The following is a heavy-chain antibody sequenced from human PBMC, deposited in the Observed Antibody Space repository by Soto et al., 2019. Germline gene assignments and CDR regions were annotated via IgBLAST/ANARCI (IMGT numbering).Heavy chain of an antibody. CDR1: GFTFSSYG. V-gene: IGHV3-30*18. Sequence: GGSLRLSCAASGFTFSSYGMHWVRQAPGKGLEWVAVISYDGSNKYYADSVKGRFTISRDNSKNTLYLQMNSLRAEDTVVYYCAKGPIAAAGFDYWGQGTLVTVSS. CDR2: ISYDGSNK. CDR3: AKGPIAAAGFDY. D-gene: IGHD6-13*01. J-gene: IGHJ4*02.